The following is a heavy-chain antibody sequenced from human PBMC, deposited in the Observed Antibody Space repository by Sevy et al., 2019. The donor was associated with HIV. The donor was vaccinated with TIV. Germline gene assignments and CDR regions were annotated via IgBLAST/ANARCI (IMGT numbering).Heavy chain of an antibody. CDR2: ISYDGSKK. J-gene: IGHJ4*02. CDR1: GFTFSSYA. V-gene: IGHV3-30*09. Sequence: GGSLRLSCAASGFTFSSYALLWVRQAPGKGLEWVSLISYDGSKKYYSDSVMGRFAISRDESKTTLFLQMNSLRSEDTAIYYCARVGVSYCTDDCYHRFDYWGRGTLVTVSS. D-gene: IGHD2-21*02. CDR3: ARVGVSYCTDDCYHRFDY.